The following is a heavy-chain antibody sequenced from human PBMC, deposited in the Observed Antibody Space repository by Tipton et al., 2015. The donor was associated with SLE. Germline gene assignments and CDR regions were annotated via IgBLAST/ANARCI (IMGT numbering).Heavy chain of an antibody. V-gene: IGHV3-74*01. CDR2: INLDGSTT. CDR1: GFTFRNNW. CDR3: ARVGPNYSLDY. Sequence: GSLRLSCAVSGFTFRNNWMHWVRQAPGKGLFWVSRINLDGSTTTYADSMKGRFTISRDNAKNTLYLQMNSLRAEDTAVYYCARVGPNYSLDYWGQGTLVTVSS. J-gene: IGHJ4*02. D-gene: IGHD1-7*01.